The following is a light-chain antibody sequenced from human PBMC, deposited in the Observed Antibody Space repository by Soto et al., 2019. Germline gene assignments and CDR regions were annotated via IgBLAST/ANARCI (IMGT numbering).Light chain of an antibody. Sequence: EIVMTQSPATLSVSPGERATLSCRASQSVSSNLAWYQQKPCQAPRLLIYGASTRATGIPARFSGSVSGTEFTLTISSLQSEDFAVYYGQQYGSSPKITFCQLTRLEIK. J-gene: IGKJ5*01. V-gene: IGKV3-15*01. CDR2: GAS. CDR3: QQYGSSPKIT. CDR1: QSVSSN.